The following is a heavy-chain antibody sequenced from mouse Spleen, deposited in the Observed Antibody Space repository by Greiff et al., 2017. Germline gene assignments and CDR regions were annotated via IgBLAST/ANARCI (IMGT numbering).Heavy chain of an antibody. CDR1: GYSITSGYY. CDR2: ISYDGSN. J-gene: IGHJ1*01. CDR3: AREGYYGNPYWYFDV. D-gene: IGHD2-1*01. Sequence: ESGPGLVKPSQSLSLTCSVTGYSITSGYYWNWIRQFPGNKLEWMGYISYDGSNNYNPSLKNRISITRDTSKNQFFLKLNSVTTEDTATYYCAREGYYGNPYWYFDVWGAGTTVTVSS. V-gene: IGHV3-6*01.